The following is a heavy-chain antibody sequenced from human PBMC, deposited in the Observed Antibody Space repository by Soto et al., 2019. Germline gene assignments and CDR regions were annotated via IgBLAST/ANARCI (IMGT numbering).Heavy chain of an antibody. CDR3: AKVRPLRDCTRTSCLGAFDI. CDR2: MTASGDTT. V-gene: IGHV3-23*01. D-gene: IGHD2-2*01. J-gene: IGHJ3*02. Sequence: EVQLLESGGGLVQPGGSLRLSCAASGFTFSSSAMSWVRQAPGKGLEWDSAMTASGDTTYYADSVKGRFTISSDNSKSTMYLQMNSLGAEDTTVYYCAKVRPLRDCTRTSCLGAFDIWRQGTMVTVSS. CDR1: GFTFSSSA.